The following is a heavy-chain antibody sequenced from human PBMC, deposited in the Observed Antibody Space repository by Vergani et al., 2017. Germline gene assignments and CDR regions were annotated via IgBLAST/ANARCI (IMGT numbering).Heavy chain of an antibody. Sequence: QVQLQQWGAGVVKPSGTLSLTCAVFGESFSSFYWSWIRQPPGKGLEWMGEINNDGYTNYNQSLGSRVTVSRETAMNQFSLNLMSVTAADTAMYYFAVRPRVNLVGGEIVSKRTFDYWSQGGLVTVSS. CDR3: AVRPRVNLVGGEIVSKRTFDY. CDR1: GESFSSFY. CDR2: INNDGYT. D-gene: IGHD2-8*02. V-gene: IGHV4-34*02. J-gene: IGHJ4*02.